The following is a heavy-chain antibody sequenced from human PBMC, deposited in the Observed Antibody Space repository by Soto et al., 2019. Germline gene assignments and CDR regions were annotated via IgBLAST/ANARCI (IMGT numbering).Heavy chain of an antibody. CDR3: ARKEYTSSFGVDV. CDR2: IDPSDSYT. V-gene: IGHV5-10-1*01. D-gene: IGHD6-6*01. CDR1: GYSFTSYW. J-gene: IGHJ6*02. Sequence: PGESLKISCKGSGYSFTSYWITWVRQMPGKGLEWMGRIDPSDSYTNYSPSFQGHVTISADTSISTAYLQWSSLKASDTAIYYCARKEYTSSFGVDVWGQGNTVTVSS.